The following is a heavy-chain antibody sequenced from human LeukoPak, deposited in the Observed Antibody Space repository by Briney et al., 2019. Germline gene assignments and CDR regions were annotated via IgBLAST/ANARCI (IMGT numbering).Heavy chain of an antibody. Sequence: GGSQRLFCAASALTFSRYWMSWVRQAPGKGLECVASIEEEGSEKYYVDSVKGRFTISRDNAKNTLYLQMNSLRAEDTAVYYCARDAPRKQFLDAFDIWGQGTMVTVSS. V-gene: IGHV3-7*01. CDR1: ALTFSRYW. CDR2: IEEEGSEK. J-gene: IGHJ3*02. D-gene: IGHD6-19*01. CDR3: ARDAPRKQFLDAFDI.